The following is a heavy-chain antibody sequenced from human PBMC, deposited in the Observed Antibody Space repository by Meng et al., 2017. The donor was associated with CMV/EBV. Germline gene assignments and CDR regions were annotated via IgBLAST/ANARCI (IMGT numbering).Heavy chain of an antibody. CDR1: GFTFSSYS. Sequence: GESLKISCAASGFTFSSYSMNWVRQAPGKGLEWVSSISSSSSYIYYADSVKGRFTISRDNAKNSLYLQMNSLRAEDTAVYYCAREVSSYGNGYYYYYGMDVWGQGTTVTVS. D-gene: IGHD5-18*01. J-gene: IGHJ6*02. CDR3: AREVSSYGNGYYYYYGMDV. V-gene: IGHV3-21*01. CDR2: ISSSSSYI.